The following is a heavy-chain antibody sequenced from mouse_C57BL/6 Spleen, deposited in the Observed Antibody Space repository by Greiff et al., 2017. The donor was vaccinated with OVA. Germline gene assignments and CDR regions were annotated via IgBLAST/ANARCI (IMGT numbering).Heavy chain of an antibody. D-gene: IGHD1-1*01. CDR3: ARGIYYGSSYYFDY. CDR1: GYAFSSSW. J-gene: IGHJ2*01. Sequence: QVQLQQSGPELVKPGASVKISCKASGYAFSSSWMNWVKKRPGKGLEWIGRIYPGDGDTNYNGKFKGKATLTADKSYSTAYMQLSSLTSEDSAVYFCARGIYYGSSYYFDYWGQGTTLTVSS. V-gene: IGHV1-82*01. CDR2: IYPGDGDT.